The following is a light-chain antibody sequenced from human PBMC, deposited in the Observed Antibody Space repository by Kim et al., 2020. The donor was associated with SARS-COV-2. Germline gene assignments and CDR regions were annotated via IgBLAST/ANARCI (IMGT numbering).Light chain of an antibody. V-gene: IGLV3-1*01. Sequence: VPVSPGQTASITCSGDKLGDKYACWYQQKPGQSPVLVIYQDSKRPSGIPERFSGSNSGNTATLTISGTQAMDEADYYCQAWDASGVFGGGTQLTVL. J-gene: IGLJ3*02. CDR1: KLGDKY. CDR2: QDS. CDR3: QAWDASGV.